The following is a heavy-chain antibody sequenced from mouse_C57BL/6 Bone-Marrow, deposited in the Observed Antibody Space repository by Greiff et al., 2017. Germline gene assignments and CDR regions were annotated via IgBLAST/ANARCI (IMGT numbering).Heavy chain of an antibody. CDR1: GYTFTSYW. V-gene: IGHV1-50*01. Sequence: VQLQQPGAELVKPGASVKLSCKASGYTFTSYWMQWVKQRPGQGLEWIGEIDPSDSYTNYNQKFKGKATLTVDTSSSTAYMQLSSLTSEDSAVYYCARGPITTVVSDWYFDVWGTGTTVTGAS. D-gene: IGHD1-1*01. CDR3: ARGPITTVVSDWYFDV. CDR2: IDPSDSYT. J-gene: IGHJ1*03.